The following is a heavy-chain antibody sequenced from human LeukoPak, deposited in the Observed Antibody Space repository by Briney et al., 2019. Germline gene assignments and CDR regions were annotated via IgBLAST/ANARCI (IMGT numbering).Heavy chain of an antibody. V-gene: IGHV1-69*10. CDR1: GGTFSSYV. Sequence: ASVKVSCKASGGTFSSYVISWVRQAPGQGLEWMGWIIPILGIANYAQKFQGRVTITADKSTSTAYMELSRLRSDDTAVYYCARDYGLLWFGDAYYFDYWGQGTLVTVSS. CDR2: IIPILGIA. J-gene: IGHJ4*02. CDR3: ARDYGLLWFGDAYYFDY. D-gene: IGHD3-10*01.